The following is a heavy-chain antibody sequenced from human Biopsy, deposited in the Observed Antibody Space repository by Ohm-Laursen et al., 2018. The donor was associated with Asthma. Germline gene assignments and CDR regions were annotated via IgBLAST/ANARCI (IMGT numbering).Heavy chain of an antibody. D-gene: IGHD3-9*01. J-gene: IGHJ3*01. CDR3: ARTYYDFLTGQVKDVFGV. CDR1: GYNFISFA. V-gene: IGHV1-3*04. CDR2: VNTGNGDT. Sequence: ASVKVSCKVSGYNFISFAIHWVRQAPGQRLAWMGWVNTGNGDTRYSQKFQCRVTITRDTSASTAYMELRSLRSEDTATYYCARTYYDFLTGQVKDVFGVWGQGTMVTVSS.